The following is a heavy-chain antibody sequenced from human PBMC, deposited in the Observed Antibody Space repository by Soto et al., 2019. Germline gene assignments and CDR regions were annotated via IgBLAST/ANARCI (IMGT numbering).Heavy chain of an antibody. J-gene: IGHJ4*02. CDR1: GFSFSGSD. D-gene: IGHD5-12*01. CDR2: LRSKANNYAT. Sequence: PGGTLRLSCAASGFSFSGSDMHWGRQASGKGLEWVGCLRSKANNYATEYAASVKGRFTITRDDSKNTAYLQMNSLKAEDTAVYYCTPQGTRDGYNWGLDYWGQGTLVTVSS. CDR3: TPQGTRDGYNWGLDY. V-gene: IGHV3-73*01.